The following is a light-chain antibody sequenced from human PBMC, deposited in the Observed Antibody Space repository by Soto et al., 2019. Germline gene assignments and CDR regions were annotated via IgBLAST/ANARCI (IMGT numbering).Light chain of an antibody. CDR2: TAS. J-gene: IGKJ1*01. Sequence: DIQITQSPSTLSGYVIYRVTITCRASQTISSWLAWYQQKPGKAPKILISTASSLQSGVPSRFSGSGSGTDFALTINSLQPEDFATYYCQQSYTTPWTFGQGTKVDIK. CDR3: QQSYTTPWT. V-gene: IGKV1-39*01. CDR1: QTISSW.